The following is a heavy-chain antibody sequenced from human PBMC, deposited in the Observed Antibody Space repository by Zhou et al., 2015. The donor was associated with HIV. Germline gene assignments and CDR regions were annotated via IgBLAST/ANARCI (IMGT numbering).Heavy chain of an antibody. CDR2: IIPIFGTA. D-gene: IGHD3-22*01. Sequence: QVQLVQSGAEVKKPGSSVKVSCKASGGTFSSYAISWVRQAPGQGLEWMGGIIPIFGTANYAQKFQGRVTITADESTSTAYMELSSLRYEDAAVYYCAESSGNYDDAFDIWGQGTKVVVSS. J-gene: IGHJ3*02. V-gene: IGHV1-69*01. CDR1: GGTFSSYA. CDR3: AESSGNYDDAFDI.